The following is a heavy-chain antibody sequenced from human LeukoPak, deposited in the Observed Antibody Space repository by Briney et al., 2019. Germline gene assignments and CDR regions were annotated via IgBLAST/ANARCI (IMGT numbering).Heavy chain of an antibody. CDR3: ARGRPDGSGSYYKFDP. V-gene: IGHV4-34*01. Sequence: SETLSLTCAVYGGSFSGYYWSWIRQPPGKGLEWIGEINHSGSTNSNPSLKSRVTVSVDTSKNLFSLKLSSVTAADTAVYYCARGRPDGSGSYYKFDPWGQGTLVTVSS. CDR2: INHSGST. J-gene: IGHJ5*02. D-gene: IGHD3-10*01. CDR1: GGSFSGYY.